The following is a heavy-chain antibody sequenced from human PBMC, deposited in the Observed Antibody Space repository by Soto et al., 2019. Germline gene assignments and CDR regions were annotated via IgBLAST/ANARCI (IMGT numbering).Heavy chain of an antibody. CDR2: ISYDGSNK. Sequence: GGSLRLSCAASGFTFSSYAMHWVRQAPGKGLEWVAVISYDGSNKYYADSVKGRFTISRDNSKNTLYLQMNSLRAEDTAVYYCARDFLVWSGYLYWGQGTLVTVSS. J-gene: IGHJ4*02. CDR3: ARDFLVWSGYLY. D-gene: IGHD3-3*01. V-gene: IGHV3-30-3*01. CDR1: GFTFSSYA.